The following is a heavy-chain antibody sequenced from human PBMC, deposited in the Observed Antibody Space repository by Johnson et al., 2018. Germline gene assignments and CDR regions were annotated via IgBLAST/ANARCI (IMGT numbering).Heavy chain of an antibody. CDR2: IYPGDSDT. V-gene: IGHV5-51*03. CDR1: GYSFTSYW. CDR3: ARPRDYYDSTGYFQH. D-gene: IGHD3-22*01. Sequence: VQLVESGAEVNKPGESLKISCTGSGYSFTSYWIGWVRQMPGKGLEWMGIIYPGDSDTRYSPSFQGRVTISADKSNSTAYLRWSSLKASDTAMYYCARPRDYYDSTGYFQHWGQGTLVTVSS. J-gene: IGHJ1*01.